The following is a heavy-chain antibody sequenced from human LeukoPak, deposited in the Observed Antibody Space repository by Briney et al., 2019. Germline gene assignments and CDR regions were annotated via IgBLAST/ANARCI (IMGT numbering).Heavy chain of an antibody. CDR1: GFTFSTYW. J-gene: IGHJ4*02. Sequence: GGSLRLSCAASGFTFSTYWMSWVRQAPEKGLEWVANIKEDGSEKYYGDSVKGRFTISRDNAKNSLYLQMNSLRAEDTAVYYCARDSSGYQWGQGTLVTVSS. V-gene: IGHV3-7*01. CDR3: ARDSSGYQ. D-gene: IGHD3-22*01. CDR2: IKEDGSEK.